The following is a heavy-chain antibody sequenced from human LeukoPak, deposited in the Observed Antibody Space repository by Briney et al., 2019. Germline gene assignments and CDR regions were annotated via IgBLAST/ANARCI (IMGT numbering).Heavy chain of an antibody. V-gene: IGHV4-39*01. CDR3: ASHRVIRPFDY. D-gene: IGHD2-21*01. CDR1: GGSISSGGYY. Sequence: SQTLSLTCTVSGGSISSGGYYWSWIRQPPGKGLEWIGSIYYSGSTYYNPSLKSRVTISVDTSKNQFSLKLSSVTAADTAVYYCASHRVIRPFDYWGQGTLVTVSS. J-gene: IGHJ4*02. CDR2: IYYSGST.